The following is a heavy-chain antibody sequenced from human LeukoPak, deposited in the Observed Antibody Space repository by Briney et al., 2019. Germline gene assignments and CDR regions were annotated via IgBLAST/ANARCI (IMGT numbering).Heavy chain of an antibody. CDR1: GYTFTGYY. CDR2: INPNSGGT. J-gene: IGHJ2*01. Sequence: ASVKVSCKASGYTFTGYYMHWVRQAPGQGLEWMGWINPNSGGTNYAQKFQGRVTMTRDTSISTAYMELSRLRSDDTALYYCAKDISRGYWYFDLWGRGTLVTVSS. CDR3: AKDISRGYWYFDL. V-gene: IGHV1-2*02.